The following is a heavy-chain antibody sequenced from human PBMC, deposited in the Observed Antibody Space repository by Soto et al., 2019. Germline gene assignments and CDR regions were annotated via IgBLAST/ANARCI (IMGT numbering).Heavy chain of an antibody. CDR1: GFTFSNFA. CDR2: ISGSGSTT. Sequence: EVQLLESGGGSEQPGGSLRLSCAASGFTFSNFAMGWVRQAPGKGLEWVSTISGSGSTTYYADSVKARFTISRDNSRNTVFLQMRSLRAEDTAVYFCAKDNGVYADSAGYFDYWGQGALVTVSS. J-gene: IGHJ4*02. CDR3: AKDNGVYADSAGYFDY. V-gene: IGHV3-23*01. D-gene: IGHD4-17*01.